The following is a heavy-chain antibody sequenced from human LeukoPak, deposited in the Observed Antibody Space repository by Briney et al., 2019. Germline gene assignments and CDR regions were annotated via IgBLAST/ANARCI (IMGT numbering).Heavy chain of an antibody. CDR1: GGSISSGGYY. CDR3: ARGITGTTGY. CDR2: IYYSGST. V-gene: IGHV4-61*08. J-gene: IGHJ4*02. D-gene: IGHD1-20*01. Sequence: SETLSLTCTVSGGSISSGGYYWSWIRQPPGKGLEWIGYIYYSGSTNYNPSLKSRVTISVDTSKNQFSLKLSSVTAADTAVYYCARGITGTTGYWGQGTLVTVSS.